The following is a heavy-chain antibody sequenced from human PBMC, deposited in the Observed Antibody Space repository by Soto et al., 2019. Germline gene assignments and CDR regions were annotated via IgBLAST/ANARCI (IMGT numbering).Heavy chain of an antibody. V-gene: IGHV3-48*03. J-gene: IGHJ4*02. CDR3: ARSSCGGDCYYREPYYFDY. Sequence: SGGSLRLSCAASGFTFSSYEMNWVRQAPGKGLEWVSYISSSGSTIYYADSVKGRFTISRDNAKNSLYLQMNSLRAEDTAVYYCARSSCGGDCYYREPYYFDYWGQGTLVTVSS. D-gene: IGHD2-21*02. CDR1: GFTFSSYE. CDR2: ISSSGSTI.